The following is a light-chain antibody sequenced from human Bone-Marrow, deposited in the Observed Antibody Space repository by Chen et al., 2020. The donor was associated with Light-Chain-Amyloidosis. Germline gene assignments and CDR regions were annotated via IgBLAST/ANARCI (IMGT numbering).Light chain of an antibody. J-gene: IGKJ2*02. Sequence: EIVMPQPPATLSVSPGERATLSCRASQSVSSNLAWYQQQPGQAPRPLIYGASTRATGIPARFSGSGSGTEFTLTISSLQSEDFAVYYCQQYNNWPPWTFGQGTKLEIK. CDR2: GAS. CDR1: QSVSSN. V-gene: IGKV3-15*01. CDR3: QQYNNWPPWT.